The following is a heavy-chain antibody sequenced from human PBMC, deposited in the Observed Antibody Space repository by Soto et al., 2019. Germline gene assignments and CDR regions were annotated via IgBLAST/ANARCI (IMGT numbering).Heavy chain of an antibody. V-gene: IGHV4-39*01. CDR2: IYYSGST. CDR1: GDSISSDTYY. CDR3: ARLHCSSTSCHSYYYYMDV. D-gene: IGHD2-2*01. J-gene: IGHJ6*03. Sequence: SETLSLTCTVSGDSISSDTYYWGWIRQPPGKGLEWIASIYYSGSTYYNPSLKSRVTISADTSKNQFSLKLTSVTAADTAVYYRARLHCSSTSCHSYYYYMDVWGKGTTVTV.